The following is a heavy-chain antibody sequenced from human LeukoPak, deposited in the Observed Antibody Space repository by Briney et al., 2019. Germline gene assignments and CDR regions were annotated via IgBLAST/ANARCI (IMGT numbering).Heavy chain of an antibody. CDR3: ARGFWMDSFDY. V-gene: IGHV3-53*01. CDR1: GFTVSSNY. Sequence: GGSLRLSCAASGFTVSSNYMSWVRQAPGKGLEWVSVIYSGGSTYYADSVKGRFTISRDNSKNTLYLQMNSLRAGDTAVYYCARGFWMDSFDYWGQGTLVTVSS. D-gene: IGHD1-1*01. J-gene: IGHJ4*02. CDR2: IYSGGST.